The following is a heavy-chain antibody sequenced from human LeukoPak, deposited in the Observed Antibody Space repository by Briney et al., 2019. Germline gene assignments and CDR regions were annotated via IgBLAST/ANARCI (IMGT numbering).Heavy chain of an antibody. J-gene: IGHJ1*01. D-gene: IGHD3-10*02. V-gene: IGHV4-59*08. CDR1: GGSISSYY. Sequence: SETLSLTCTVSGGSISSYYWRWIRQPPGKGLEWIGYIYYSGWTKYNPSLKSRVTISVDTSKNQFSLKLSSVTAADTAVYYCARHTDVLGYFQHWGQGTLVTVSS. CDR2: IYYSGWT. CDR3: ARHTDVLGYFQH.